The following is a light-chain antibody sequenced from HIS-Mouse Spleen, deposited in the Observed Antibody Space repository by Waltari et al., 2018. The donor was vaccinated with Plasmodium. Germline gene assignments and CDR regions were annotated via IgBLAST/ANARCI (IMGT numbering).Light chain of an antibody. CDR3: YSTDSSGNHRV. CDR1: ALPKKY. J-gene: IGLJ3*02. Sequence: SYELTQPPSVSVSPGQTARITCSGDALPKKYAYWYQQKSGQAPVLVIYEDSKRPSGIAGRFSGSSSGTMATLTISGAHVEDEADYYCYSTDSSGNHRVFGGGTKLTVL. V-gene: IGLV3-10*01. CDR2: EDS.